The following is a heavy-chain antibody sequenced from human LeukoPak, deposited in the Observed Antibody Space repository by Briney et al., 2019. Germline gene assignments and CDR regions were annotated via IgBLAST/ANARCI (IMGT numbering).Heavy chain of an antibody. D-gene: IGHD6-19*01. CDR3: AREKQWQAKEDF. V-gene: IGHV3-23*01. CDR2: IAYVDDST. CDR1: GFTFSSYE. Sequence: PGGSLRLSCAASGFTFSSYEMNWVRQAPGKGLEWVSAIAYVDDSTYYANTVKGRFTISRDNSKSTVYLQMNSLTVGDTAVYYCAREKQWQAKEDFWGQGTLVTVSS. J-gene: IGHJ4*02.